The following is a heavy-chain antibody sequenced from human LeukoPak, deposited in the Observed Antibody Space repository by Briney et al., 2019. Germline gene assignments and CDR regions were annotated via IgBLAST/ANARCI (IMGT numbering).Heavy chain of an antibody. Sequence: PGRSLRLSCAASGFTLEDYAMHWFRQTPGKGLEGAPGISWNSGSIGYADSVKGRFTISRDNAKNSLYLQMNSLRAEDMALYYCAKGYCTSTSCYFDYWGQGTLVTVSS. J-gene: IGHJ4*02. CDR2: ISWNSGSI. CDR3: AKGYCTSTSCYFDY. CDR1: GFTLEDYA. V-gene: IGHV3-9*03. D-gene: IGHD2-2*01.